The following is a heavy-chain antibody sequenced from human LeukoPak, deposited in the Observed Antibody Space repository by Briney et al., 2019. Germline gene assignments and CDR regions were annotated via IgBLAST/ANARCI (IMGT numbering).Heavy chain of an antibody. J-gene: IGHJ4*02. Sequence: GGSLRLSCAASGFTFSSYAMSWVRQAPGKGLEWVSAISGSSGSTYYADSVKGRFTISRDNSKNTLYLQMNSLRAEDTAVYYCARSGSYRSDDYWGQGTLVTVSS. CDR1: GFTFSSYA. D-gene: IGHD1-26*01. CDR2: ISGSSGST. V-gene: IGHV3-23*01. CDR3: ARSGSYRSDDY.